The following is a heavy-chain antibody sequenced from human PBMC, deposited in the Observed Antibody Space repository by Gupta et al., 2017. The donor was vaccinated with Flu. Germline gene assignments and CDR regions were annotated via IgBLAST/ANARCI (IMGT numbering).Heavy chain of an antibody. Sequence: DDYAMHGVRQAPGKGLEWVSSISWNSGTIAYADSVKGRFTISRDNAKNSLYLQMNSLRAEDTALYFCAKDALSSSWALFDYCGQGTLVTVSS. D-gene: IGHD6-13*01. CDR3: AKDALSSSWALFDY. CDR1: DDYA. CDR2: ISWNSGTI. V-gene: IGHV3-9*01. J-gene: IGHJ4*02.